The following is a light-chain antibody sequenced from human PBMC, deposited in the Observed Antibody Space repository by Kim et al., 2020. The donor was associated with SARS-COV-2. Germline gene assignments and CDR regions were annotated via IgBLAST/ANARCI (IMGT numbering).Light chain of an antibody. CDR1: KLGDKY. Sequence: VSPRQTASITCSGDKLGDKYACWYQQKPGQSPALVIYQHNKRPSGIPERFSGSNSGNTATLTISRTQAMDEADYYCQAWDSSTVVFGGGTQLTVL. J-gene: IGLJ2*01. V-gene: IGLV3-1*01. CDR3: QAWDSSTVV. CDR2: QHN.